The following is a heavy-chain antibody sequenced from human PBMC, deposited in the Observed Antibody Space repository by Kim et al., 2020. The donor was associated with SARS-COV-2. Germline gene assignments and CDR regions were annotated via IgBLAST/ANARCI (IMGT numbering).Heavy chain of an antibody. J-gene: IGHJ6*02. Sequence: SETLSLTCAVYGGSFSGYYWTWIRQPPGKGLEWIGEINHSGSTNYNPSLKSRVTISVDTSKNQFSLKLSSVTAAATAVYSCARGTTVTTLFYYYYGMDVWGQGTTVTVSS. CDR3: ARGTTVTTLFYYYYGMDV. D-gene: IGHD4-17*01. CDR1: GGSFSGYY. CDR2: INHSGST. V-gene: IGHV4-34*01.